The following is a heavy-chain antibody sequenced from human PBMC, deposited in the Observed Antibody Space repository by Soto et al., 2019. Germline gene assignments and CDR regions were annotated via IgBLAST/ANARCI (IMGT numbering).Heavy chain of an antibody. V-gene: IGHV4-34*01. CDR2: INHSGST. CDR3: ARVKLTGLFDY. J-gene: IGHJ4*02. CDR1: GGSFSGYY. D-gene: IGHD2-8*02. Sequence: QVQLQQWGAGLLKPSETLSLTCAVYGGSFSGYYWTWIRQPPGTGLEWIGEINHSGSTNYNPSLKSRVTISVDTSKNQFSLKLTSVTAAYSAVYYCARVKLTGLFDYWGQGTLVTVSS.